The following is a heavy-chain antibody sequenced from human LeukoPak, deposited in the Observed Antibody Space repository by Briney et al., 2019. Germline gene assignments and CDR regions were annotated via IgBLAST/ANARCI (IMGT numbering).Heavy chain of an antibody. J-gene: IGHJ3*02. CDR3: ARDRPPIVVVPAAIPPRDAFDI. D-gene: IGHD2-2*01. CDR2: ISSSSSTI. V-gene: IGHV3-48*01. CDR1: GFTFSSYS. Sequence: GGSLRLSCAASGFTFSSYSMNWVRQAPGKGLEWVSYISSSSSTIYYADSVKGRFTISRDNAKNSLYLQMNSLRAEDTAVYYCARDRPPIVVVPAAIPPRDAFDIWGQGTMVTVSS.